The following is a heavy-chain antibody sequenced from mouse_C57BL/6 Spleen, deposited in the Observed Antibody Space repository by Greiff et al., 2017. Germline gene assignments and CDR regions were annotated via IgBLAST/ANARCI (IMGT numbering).Heavy chain of an antibody. V-gene: IGHV1-82*01. Sequence: VKLQESGPELVKPGASVKISCKASGYAFSSSWMNWVKQRPGKGLEWIGRIYPGDGDTNYNGKFKGKATLTADKSSSTAYMQLSSLTSEDSAVYFCAREEEGYYFDYWGQGTTLTVSS. CDR2: IYPGDGDT. J-gene: IGHJ2*01. CDR3: AREEEGYYFDY. CDR1: GYAFSSSW.